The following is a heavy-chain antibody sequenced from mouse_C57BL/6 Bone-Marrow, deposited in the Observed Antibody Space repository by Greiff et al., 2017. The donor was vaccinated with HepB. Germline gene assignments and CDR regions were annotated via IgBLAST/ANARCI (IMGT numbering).Heavy chain of an antibody. CDR2: IHPNSGST. CDR3: ERNYYGSRGFAY. J-gene: IGHJ3*01. V-gene: IGHV1-64*01. Sequence: QVQLQQPGAELVKPGASVKLSCKASGYTFTSYWMHWVKQRPGQGLEWIGRIHPNSGSTNYNEKFKSKATMTVDKSSSTAYMQLSSLTSEDSAVYYCERNYYGSRGFAYWGQGTLVTVSA. D-gene: IGHD1-1*01. CDR1: GYTFTSYW.